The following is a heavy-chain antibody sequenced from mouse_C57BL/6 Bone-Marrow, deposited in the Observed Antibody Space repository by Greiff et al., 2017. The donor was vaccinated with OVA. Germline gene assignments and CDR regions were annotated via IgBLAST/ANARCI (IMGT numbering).Heavy chain of an antibody. J-gene: IGHJ2*01. CDR3: ARQTGRSPFDY. Sequence: VQLKESGGGLVQPGGSLKLSCAASGFTFSDYYMYWVRQTPEKRLEWVAYISNGGGSTYYPDTVKGRFTISRDNAKNTLYLQMSRLKSEDTAMYYCARQTGRSPFDYWGQGTTLTVSS. CDR1: GFTFSDYY. V-gene: IGHV5-12*01. D-gene: IGHD4-1*01. CDR2: ISNGGGST.